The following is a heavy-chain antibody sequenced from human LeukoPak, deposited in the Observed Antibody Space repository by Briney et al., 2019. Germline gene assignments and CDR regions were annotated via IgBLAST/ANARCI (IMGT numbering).Heavy chain of an antibody. Sequence: LSLTCAVYGGSFSGYYWSWIRQAPGKGLEWVGFIRSKAYGGTTEYAASVKGRFTISRDDSKSIAYLQMNSLKTEDTAVYYCTRVYSSSWYWYYYYGMDVWGQGTTVTVSS. CDR3: TRVYSSSWYWYYYYGMDV. CDR2: IRSKAYGGTT. V-gene: IGHV3-49*03. J-gene: IGHJ6*02. D-gene: IGHD6-13*01. CDR1: GGSFSGYY.